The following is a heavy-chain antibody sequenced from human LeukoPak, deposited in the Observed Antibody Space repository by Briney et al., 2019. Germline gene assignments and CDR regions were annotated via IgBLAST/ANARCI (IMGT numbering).Heavy chain of an antibody. J-gene: IGHJ4*02. CDR3: ARPYRKTYYYDSSGYYGRWDGYPY. CDR1: GGSFSGYY. Sequence: PSETLSLTCAVYGGSFSGYYWSWIRQPPGKGLEWIGEINHSGSTNYNPSLKSRVTISVDTSKNQFSLKLSSVTAADTAVYYCARPYRKTYYYDSSGYYGRWDGYPYWGQGTLVTVSS. CDR2: INHSGST. V-gene: IGHV4-34*01. D-gene: IGHD3-22*01.